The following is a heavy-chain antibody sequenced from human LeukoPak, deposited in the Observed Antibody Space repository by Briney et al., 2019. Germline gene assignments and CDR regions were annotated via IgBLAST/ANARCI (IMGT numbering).Heavy chain of an antibody. J-gene: IGHJ4*02. D-gene: IGHD3-10*01. CDR2: INGRGGST. V-gene: IGHV3-23*01. CDR3: AKRGGNFDSGNYDY. Sequence: GGSLRLSCAASGFTFSSYPMSWVRQALGKGLEWVSVINGRGGSTYYAGSVQGRFTISRDYSKKTLYLQMNSLRAEDTAVYYCAKRGGNFDSGNYDYWGQGTLVTVSS. CDR1: GFTFSSYP.